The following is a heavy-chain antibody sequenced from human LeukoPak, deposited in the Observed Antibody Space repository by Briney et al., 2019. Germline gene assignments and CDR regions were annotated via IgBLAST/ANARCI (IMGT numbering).Heavy chain of an antibody. CDR1: GYSFTSYW. D-gene: IGHD5-18*01. V-gene: IGHV5-51*01. J-gene: IGHJ3*02. Sequence: GESLKISCKGSGYSFTSYWIGWVRPMPGKGLEWMGIIYPGYSDTRYSPSYQGQVTISADKSISTAYLQWSSLKASDTAMYYCARQQLWFYAFDIWGQGTMVTVSS. CDR3: ARQQLWFYAFDI. CDR2: IYPGYSDT.